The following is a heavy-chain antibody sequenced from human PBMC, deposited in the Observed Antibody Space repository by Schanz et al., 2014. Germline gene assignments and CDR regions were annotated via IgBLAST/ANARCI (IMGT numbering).Heavy chain of an antibody. J-gene: IGHJ5*02. CDR1: GYTFTDYG. CDR3: ARDRRRYCSTASCLHDNWFDP. V-gene: IGHV1-18*01. D-gene: IGHD2-2*01. CDR2: ISTSNGNT. Sequence: QVQVVQSGAEVKKPGASVKVSCKASGYTFTDYGVIWVRQAPGQGLEWMGWISTSNGNTNYIQKLQGRVTMTTDTSTGTAYMELRSLRSDDTAVYYCARDRRRYCSTASCLHDNWFDPWGQGTLVIGSS.